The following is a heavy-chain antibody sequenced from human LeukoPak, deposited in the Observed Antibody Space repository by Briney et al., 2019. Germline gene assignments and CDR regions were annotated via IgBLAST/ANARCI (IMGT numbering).Heavy chain of an antibody. CDR3: ARAIYSGYDEGVSFFDY. J-gene: IGHJ4*02. CDR2: IYHSGST. D-gene: IGHD5-12*01. Sequence: SQTLSLTCAVSGGSISSGGYSWSWIRQPLGKGLEWIGYIYHSGSTYYNPSLKSRVTISVDRSKNQFSLKLSSVTAADTAVYYCARAIYSGYDEGVSFFDYWGQGTLVTVSS. CDR1: GGSISSGGYS. V-gene: IGHV4-30-2*01.